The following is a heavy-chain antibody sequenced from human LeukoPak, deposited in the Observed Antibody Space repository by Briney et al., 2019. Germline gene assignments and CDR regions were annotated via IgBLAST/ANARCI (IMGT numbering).Heavy chain of an antibody. CDR3: ARHPSGTWSHFDS. CDR2: IGASGSTR. V-gene: IGHV3-11*01. D-gene: IGHD6-13*01. J-gene: IGHJ4*02. CDR1: GFTFRKHY. Sequence: GGSLRLSCAASGFTFRKHYMSWIRQAPGRGPEWVAYIGASGSTRYYRDSVNGRFTISRDNAKNSLHLQMNSLRAEDTAVYYCARHPSGTWSHFDSWGQGTLATVSS.